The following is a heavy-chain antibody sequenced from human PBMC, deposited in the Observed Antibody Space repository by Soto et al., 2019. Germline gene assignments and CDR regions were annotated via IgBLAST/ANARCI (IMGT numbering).Heavy chain of an antibody. Sequence: ASVKVSCKASGYTFTSYDINWVRQAPGQGLEWMGRINPNGGNTSYAQKFQGRVTMTRDTSTSTVYMELSSLRSEDTAVYYCARVAAPYFFDYWGQGTLVTVSS. V-gene: IGHV1-46*03. CDR3: ARVAAPYFFDY. CDR1: GYTFTSYD. CDR2: INPNGGNT. J-gene: IGHJ4*02. D-gene: IGHD2-15*01.